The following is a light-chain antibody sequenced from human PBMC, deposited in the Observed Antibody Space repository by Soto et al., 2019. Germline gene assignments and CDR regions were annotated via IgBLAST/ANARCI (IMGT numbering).Light chain of an antibody. J-gene: IGLJ1*01. Sequence: SALTQPASVSGSPGQSITISCTGSGRDIGAYDYVSWYQQHPGKAPKLLIYGVKNRPSGVSYRFSASKSAFTASLTISGLQAEEEAHYYCSSYTTSYFYAFGPGTKVTVL. CDR2: GVK. CDR1: GRDIGAYDY. V-gene: IGLV2-14*01. CDR3: SSYTTSYFYA.